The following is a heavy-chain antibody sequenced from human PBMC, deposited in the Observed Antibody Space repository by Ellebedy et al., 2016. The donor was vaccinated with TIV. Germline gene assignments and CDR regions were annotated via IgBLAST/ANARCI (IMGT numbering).Heavy chain of an antibody. CDR3: SSGSYSNFDY. J-gene: IGHJ4*02. CDR1: GGSISSYY. Sequence: SETLSLXXTVSGGSISSYYWSWIRQPPGKGLEWIGYIYYSGSTYYNPSLKSRVTISVDTSNNQFSLKVSSVTAADTAMYYCSSGSYSNFDYWGQGTLVTVSS. CDR2: IYYSGST. V-gene: IGHV4-59*12. D-gene: IGHD3-10*01.